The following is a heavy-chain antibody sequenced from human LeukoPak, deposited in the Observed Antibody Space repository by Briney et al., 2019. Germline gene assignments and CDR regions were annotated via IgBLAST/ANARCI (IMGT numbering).Heavy chain of an antibody. V-gene: IGHV4-39*07. J-gene: IGHJ3*02. CDR1: GDSISSSRYY. CDR2: IYYSGST. CDR3: ARDFIVGGGSFDI. Sequence: PSETLSLTCTVSGDSISSSRYYWGWIRQPPGRGLEWIGTIYYSGSTYYNPSLKSRVTMSVDTSKDQFSLKLNSVTAADSAVYYCARDFIVGGGSFDIWGQGTMVTVFS. D-gene: IGHD1-26*01.